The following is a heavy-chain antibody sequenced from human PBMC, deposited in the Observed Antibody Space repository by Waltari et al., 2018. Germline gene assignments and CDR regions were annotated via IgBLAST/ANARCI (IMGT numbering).Heavy chain of an antibody. J-gene: IGHJ5*02. D-gene: IGHD6-13*01. CDR1: GYTFTSYA. V-gene: IGHV1-3*01. CDR3: ARGSGSSSWYTWFDP. CDR2: INAGNGNT. Sequence: QVQLVQSGAEVKKPGASVKVSCKASGYTFTSYAMHWVRQAPGQRLEWMGWINAGNGNTKYAQKFQGRVTITRDTSASTAYMELSSLRSEDTAVYYCARGSGSSSWYTWFDPWGQGTLVTVSS.